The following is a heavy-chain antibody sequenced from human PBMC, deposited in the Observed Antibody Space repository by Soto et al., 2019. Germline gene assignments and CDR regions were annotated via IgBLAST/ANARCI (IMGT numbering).Heavy chain of an antibody. V-gene: IGHV1-3*01. Sequence: QVQLVQSGAEVKKPGASVKVSCKASGYSFTSYAMHLVRQAPGQRLEWMVWINAGNGNTKYSQKFQGRVTITRDTSASTAYMELSSLRSEDTVVYYCARGGLALMDVWGQGTTVTGSS. CDR1: GYSFTSYA. D-gene: IGHD3-16*01. CDR2: INAGNGNT. J-gene: IGHJ6*02. CDR3: ARGGLALMDV.